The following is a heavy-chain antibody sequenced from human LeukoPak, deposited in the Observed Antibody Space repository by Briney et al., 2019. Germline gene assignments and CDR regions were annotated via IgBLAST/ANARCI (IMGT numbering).Heavy chain of an antibody. CDR3: ARDQTGNIDY. CDR1: GFTFSNYE. Sequence: GVSLRLSCAASGFTFSNYEMNWVRQAPGKGLEWVSYISDSGNTIYYADSVKGRFTISRDNAKNSLYLQMNGLRAEDTAVYFCARDQTGNIDYWGHGTLVTVSS. V-gene: IGHV3-48*03. CDR2: ISDSGNTI. J-gene: IGHJ4*01.